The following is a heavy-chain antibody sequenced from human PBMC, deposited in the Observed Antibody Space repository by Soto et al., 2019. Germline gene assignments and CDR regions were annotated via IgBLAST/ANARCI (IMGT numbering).Heavy chain of an antibody. V-gene: IGHV3-7*03. Sequence: EVQLVESGGGLVQPGGSLRLSCAASGFTFSSYWMSWVRQAPGKGLEWVANIKQDGSEKYYVDSVKGRFTISRDNAKNSLYLQMNGLRAEDTAVYYCARDKGRYDFWSGWSDWFDPWGQGTLVTVSS. CDR1: GFTFSSYW. D-gene: IGHD3-3*01. J-gene: IGHJ5*02. CDR2: IKQDGSEK. CDR3: ARDKGRYDFWSGWSDWFDP.